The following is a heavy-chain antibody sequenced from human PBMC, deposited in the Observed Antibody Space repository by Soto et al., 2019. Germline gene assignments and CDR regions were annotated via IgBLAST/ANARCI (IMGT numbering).Heavy chain of an antibody. CDR3: ARESLYCSGGSCYFLPGMDY. CDR1: GGTFSSYA. CDR2: IIPIFGTA. V-gene: IGHV1-69*12. J-gene: IGHJ4*02. Sequence: QVQLVQSGAAVKKPGSSVKVSCKASGGTFSSYAISWVRQAPGQGLEWMGGIIPIFGTANYAQTFQGRVTITADESTSTAYMELSSQRSEDTPVYYCARESLYCSGGSCYFLPGMDYWGQGILVTVS. D-gene: IGHD2-15*01.